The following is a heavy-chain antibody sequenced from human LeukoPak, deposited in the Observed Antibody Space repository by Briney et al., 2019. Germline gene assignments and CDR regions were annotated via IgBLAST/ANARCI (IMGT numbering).Heavy chain of an antibody. CDR1: GYTFTGYY. CDR3: AREYSGYDYGVDY. V-gene: IGHV1-2*02. J-gene: IGHJ4*02. D-gene: IGHD5-12*01. CDR2: INPNSGGT. Sequence: ASVKVSCKASGYTFTGYYMHWVRQAPGQGLEWMGWINPNSGGTNYAQKFQGRVTMTRDTSISTAYVELSRLRSDDTAVYYCAREYSGYDYGVDYWGQGTLVTVSS.